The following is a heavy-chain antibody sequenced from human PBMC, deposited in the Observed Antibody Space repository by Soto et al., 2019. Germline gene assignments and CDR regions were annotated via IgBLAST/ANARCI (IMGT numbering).Heavy chain of an antibody. V-gene: IGHV1-2*02. Sequence: GXSGKVSCEASGYSFTPQYLHWVRKAPGEGLEWMGWINPTTGATRYAQKFQGRVTMTRDTSMSTAYLEVRSLRPDDTAVYYCAKGDSSWVSWFDTWGQETLLTVS. CDR1: GYSFTPQY. J-gene: IGHJ5*02. CDR2: INPTTGAT. D-gene: IGHD6-19*01. CDR3: AKGDSSWVSWFDT.